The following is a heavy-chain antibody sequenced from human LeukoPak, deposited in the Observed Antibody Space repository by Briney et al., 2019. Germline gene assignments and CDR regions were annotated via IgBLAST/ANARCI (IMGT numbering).Heavy chain of an antibody. CDR3: ARGAV. Sequence: PSETLSLTCAVYGGSFSGYYWSWIRQPPGKGLEWIGEINHSGSTDYNPSLKSRVTISIDTSKNQFSLKLSSVTAADTAVYYCARGAVWGQGTMVTVSS. J-gene: IGHJ3*01. V-gene: IGHV4-34*01. CDR1: GGSFSGYY. CDR2: INHSGST.